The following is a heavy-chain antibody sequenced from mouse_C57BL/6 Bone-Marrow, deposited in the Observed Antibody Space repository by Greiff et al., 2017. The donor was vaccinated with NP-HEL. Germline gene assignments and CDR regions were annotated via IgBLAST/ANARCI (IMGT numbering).Heavy chain of an antibody. V-gene: IGHV5-4*01. CDR3: ARARYGSSSGYFDY. Sequence: EVQLVESGGGLVKPGGSLQLSCAASGFTFSSYAMSWVRQTPEKRLEWVATISDGGSYTYYPDTVKGRFTISRDNAENNLYLQMSHLKSEDTAMYYRARARYGSSSGYFDYWGQGTTLTVSS. D-gene: IGHD1-1*01. CDR2: ISDGGSYT. J-gene: IGHJ2*01. CDR1: GFTFSSYA.